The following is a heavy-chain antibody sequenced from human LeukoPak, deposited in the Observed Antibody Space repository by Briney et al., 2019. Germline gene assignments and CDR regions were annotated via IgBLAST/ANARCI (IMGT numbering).Heavy chain of an antibody. J-gene: IGHJ4*02. D-gene: IGHD4-17*01. Sequence: APVKVSCKASGGTFSSYAISWVRQAPGQGLEWMGRIIPILGIANYAQKFQGRVTITADKSTSTAYMELSSLRSEDTAVYYCARDQDQVTTVTTLSYWGQGTLVTVSS. CDR1: GGTFSSYA. CDR2: IIPILGIA. V-gene: IGHV1-69*04. CDR3: ARDQDQVTTVTTLSY.